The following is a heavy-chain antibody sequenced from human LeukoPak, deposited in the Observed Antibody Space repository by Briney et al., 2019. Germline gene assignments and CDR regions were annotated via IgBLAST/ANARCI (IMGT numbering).Heavy chain of an antibody. CDR3: ARGLLNTLEIPEGHMDV. J-gene: IGHJ6*02. Sequence: SETLSLTCAVYGGTFSAYHWSWIRQPPGRGLEWIGEINLSGSTNYNPSLKSRVTISVDTSKNQFSLKLTSVIAADTAVYYCARGLLNTLEIPEGHMDVWGQGTTVTVSS. V-gene: IGHV4-34*01. CDR1: GGTFSAYH. D-gene: IGHD5-24*01. CDR2: INLSGST.